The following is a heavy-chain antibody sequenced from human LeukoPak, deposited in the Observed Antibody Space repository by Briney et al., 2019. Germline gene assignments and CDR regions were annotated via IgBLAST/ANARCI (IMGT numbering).Heavy chain of an antibody. CDR1: GFTFSSYW. CDR2: IKQDGSEK. D-gene: IGHD2-15*01. V-gene: IGHV3-7*01. J-gene: IGHJ6*03. CDR3: TRRDLVVVAATTHYYYYYYMDV. Sequence: QAGGSLRLSCAASGFTFSSYWMSWVRQAPGKGLEWVANIKQDGSEKYYVDSVKGRFTISRDNAKNSLYLQMNSLRAEDTAVYYCTRRDLVVVAATTHYYYYYYMDVWGKGTTVTVSS.